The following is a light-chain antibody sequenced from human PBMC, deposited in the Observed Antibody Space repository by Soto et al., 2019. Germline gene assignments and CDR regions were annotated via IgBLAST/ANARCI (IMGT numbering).Light chain of an antibody. V-gene: IGKV3-20*01. J-gene: IGKJ2*01. CDR1: QSVSSSY. CDR3: QQYGSSPYT. Sequence: ESVLTQSPGTLSLSPGERATLSCRASQSVSSSYLAWYQQKPGQAPRLVIYGASSRATGIPDRFSGSGSGTDFTLTISILEPEDFAVYYCQQYGSSPYTFGQGTKLEIK. CDR2: GAS.